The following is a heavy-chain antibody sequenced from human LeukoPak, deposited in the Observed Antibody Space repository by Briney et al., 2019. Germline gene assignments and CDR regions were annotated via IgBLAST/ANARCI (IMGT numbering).Heavy chain of an antibody. J-gene: IGHJ1*01. V-gene: IGHV3-30*02. Sequence: QSGGSLRLSCVVSGFTISSYGMHWVRQAPGKGLEWVAFIRYDGSYKKYADSVKGRFTISRDNSKNTLYLQMNSLRAEDTAVYYCARGIYDTDSLGLYFDHWGQGTLVTVSS. D-gene: IGHD3-16*01. CDR1: GFTISSYG. CDR3: ARGIYDTDSLGLYFDH. CDR2: IRYDGSYK.